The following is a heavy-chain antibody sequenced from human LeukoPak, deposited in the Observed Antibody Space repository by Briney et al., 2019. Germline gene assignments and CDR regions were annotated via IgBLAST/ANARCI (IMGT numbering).Heavy chain of an antibody. CDR1: GYSFSDNY. CDR2: INPNSGGT. CDR3: AREVYGDSSFDY. J-gene: IGHJ4*02. D-gene: IGHD4-17*01. V-gene: IGHV1-2*02. Sequence: ASVRVSCKASGYSFSDNYMHWVRQAPGQGLEWMGWINPNSGGTNYAQKFQDRVTMTRDASISTASLELSRLRSDDTAVYYCAREVYGDSSFDYWGQGTLLTVSS.